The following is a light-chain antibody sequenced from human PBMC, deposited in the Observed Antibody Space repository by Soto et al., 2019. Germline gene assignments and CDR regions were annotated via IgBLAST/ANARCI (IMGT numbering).Light chain of an antibody. CDR3: GTWDSSLTAVV. Sequence: QSVLTQPPSVSAAPGQKVTISCSGSSSNLGNNYVSWYQRLPGTAPKLLIYDDSERPPGIPDRFSGSKSGSSATLGISGLQPGDEADYYCGTWDSSLTAVVFGGGTTVTVL. V-gene: IGLV1-51*01. CDR2: DDS. J-gene: IGLJ2*01. CDR1: SSNLGNNY.